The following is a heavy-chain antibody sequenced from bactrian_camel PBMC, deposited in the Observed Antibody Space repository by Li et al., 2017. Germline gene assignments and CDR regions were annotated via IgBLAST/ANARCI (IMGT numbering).Heavy chain of an antibody. V-gene: IGHV3-2*01. D-gene: IGHD4*01. CDR2: ISSDGRNT. J-gene: IGHJ4*01. Sequence: HVQLVESGGELVQPGGSLRLSCRTSGFPFGTYYMSWVRQAPGKGLEWVSSISSDGRNTYYAASMKGRFAISRDNAKSALYLQLNSLKTEDTGVYYCVKERGRRRFYVSAYDEQQGTQVTVS. CDR1: GFPFGTYY.